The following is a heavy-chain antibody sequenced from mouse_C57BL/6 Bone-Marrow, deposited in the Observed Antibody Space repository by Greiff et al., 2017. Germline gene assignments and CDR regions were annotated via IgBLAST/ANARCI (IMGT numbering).Heavy chain of an antibody. CDR1: GFTFSDYG. Sequence: EVKLMESGGGLVKPGGSLKLSCAASGFTFSDYGMHWVRQAPEKGLEWVAYISSGSSTIYYADTVKGRFTISRDNAKYTLFLQMTSLRSEDTAMYYCARREGNYEGGAMDYWGQGTSVTVSS. CDR3: ARREGNYEGGAMDY. J-gene: IGHJ4*01. D-gene: IGHD2-1*01. V-gene: IGHV5-17*01. CDR2: ISSGSSTI.